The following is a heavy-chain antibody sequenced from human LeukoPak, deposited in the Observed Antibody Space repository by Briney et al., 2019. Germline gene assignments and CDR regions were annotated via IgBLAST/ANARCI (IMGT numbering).Heavy chain of an antibody. J-gene: IGHJ6*03. D-gene: IGHD2-15*01. Sequence: KPSETLSLTCTVSGGSISSSNYYWGWIRQPPGKGLEWIGSIFYSGSTYYNPSLKSRVTISIDTSKNQFSLKLRFVTAADTAVYYCARVRCSGGSCPYYYYYYYMDVWGKGTTVTVSS. V-gene: IGHV4-39*07. CDR1: GGSISSSNYY. CDR3: ARVRCSGGSCPYYYYYYYMDV. CDR2: IFYSGST.